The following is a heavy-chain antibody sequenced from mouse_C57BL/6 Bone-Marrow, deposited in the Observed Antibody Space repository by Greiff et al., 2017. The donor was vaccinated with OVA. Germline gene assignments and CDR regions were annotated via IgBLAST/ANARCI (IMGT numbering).Heavy chain of an antibody. CDR1: GFTLTSYG. V-gene: IGHV2-9*01. J-gene: IGHJ4*01. CDR2: IWGGGST. Sequence: VQVVESGPGLVAPSQSLSITCTASGFTLTSYGVAWVRQPPGKGLEWLVVIWGGGSTNYNSALMDRLSISKDNAKSQIFFKRNSLQTDYTAVYYCARGGAMDYWGQGTSVTVSS. CDR3: ARGGAMDY.